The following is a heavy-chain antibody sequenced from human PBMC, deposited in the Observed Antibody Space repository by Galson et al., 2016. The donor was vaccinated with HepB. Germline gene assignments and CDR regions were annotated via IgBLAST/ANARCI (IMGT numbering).Heavy chain of an antibody. D-gene: IGHD6-19*01. J-gene: IGHJ4*02. CDR2: ISYDGSNK. Sequence: SLRLSCAASGFTFSTYTMHWVRQAPGKGLEWVAVISYDGSNKYQSDSVKGRFTISRDNSNNTLYRQMNSLRAEDTAVYFVARDRQFLVSADYWGQGTLVTVSS. CDR3: ARDRQFLVSADY. V-gene: IGHV3-30-3*01. CDR1: GFTFSTYT.